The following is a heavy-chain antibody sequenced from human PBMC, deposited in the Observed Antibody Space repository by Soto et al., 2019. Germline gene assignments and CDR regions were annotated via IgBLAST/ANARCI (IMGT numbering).Heavy chain of an antibody. J-gene: IGHJ4*02. D-gene: IGHD2-21*02. Sequence: EVQLVESGGGLVQPGGSLRLSCAASGFTFSDHYMDWVRQAPGKGLEWVGRIRKKVNSYTTEYAASVKGRFTISRDDSKNSLYLHMNSLKTEDTAFYYCARVATAYNYDYWGQGTLVTVSS. CDR1: GFTFSDHY. CDR2: IRKKVNSYTT. V-gene: IGHV3-72*01. CDR3: ARVATAYNYDY.